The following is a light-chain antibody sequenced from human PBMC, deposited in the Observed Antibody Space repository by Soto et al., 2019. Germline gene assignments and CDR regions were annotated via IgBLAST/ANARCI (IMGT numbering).Light chain of an antibody. J-gene: IGLJ3*02. CDR3: CSYAGSSIWV. Sequence: QSALTQPASVSGSPGQSITISCTGTSSDVGSYNLVSWYQQHPGKAPKFMIYDDSKRPSGISNRFSGSKSGNTASLTISGLQAEDEADYYCCSYAGSSIWVFGGGTKLIVL. CDR2: DDS. CDR1: SSDVGSYNL. V-gene: IGLV2-23*01.